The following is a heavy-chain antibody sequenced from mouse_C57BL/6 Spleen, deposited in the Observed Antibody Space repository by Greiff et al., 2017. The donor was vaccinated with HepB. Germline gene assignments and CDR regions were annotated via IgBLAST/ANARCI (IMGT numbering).Heavy chain of an antibody. CDR2: INPNNGGT. J-gene: IGHJ2*01. CDR1: GYTFTDYN. D-gene: IGHD4-1*01. V-gene: IGHV1-22*01. CDR3: ARLGGRGAYYFDY. Sequence: VQLQQSGPELVKPGASVKMSCKASGYTFTDYNMHWVKQSHGKSLEWIGYINPNNGGTSYNQKFKGQATLTVNKSSNTAYLELRSLTSEDSAVYYCARLGGRGAYYFDYWGQGTTLTVSS.